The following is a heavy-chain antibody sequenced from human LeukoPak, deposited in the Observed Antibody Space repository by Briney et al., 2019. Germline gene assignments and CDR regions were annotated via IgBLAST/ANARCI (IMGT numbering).Heavy chain of an antibody. CDR1: GFTFSSYG. J-gene: IGHJ3*02. CDR2: ISGSGGST. D-gene: IGHD3-22*01. CDR3: AKRFTMIVVVEDAFDI. V-gene: IGHV3-23*01. Sequence: GGSLRLSCAASGFTFSSYGMSWVRQAPGKGLGWVSAISGSGGSTYYADSVKGRFTISRDNSKNTLYLQMNSLRAEDTAVYYCAKRFTMIVVVEDAFDIWGQGTMVTVSS.